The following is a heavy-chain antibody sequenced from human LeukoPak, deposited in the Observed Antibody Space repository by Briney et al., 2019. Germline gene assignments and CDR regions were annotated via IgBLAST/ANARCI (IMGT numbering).Heavy chain of an antibody. D-gene: IGHD3-22*01. J-gene: IGHJ4*02. CDR2: INPSGGST. Sequence: GASVKVSCKASGYTFTSYYMHWVRQAPGQGLEWMGIINPSGGSTSYAQKFQGRVTMTRDMSTSTVYMELSSLRSEDTAVYYCARDPSIFYYDSSGSPAFFDYWGQGTLVTVSS. CDR3: ARDPSIFYYDSSGSPAFFDY. CDR1: GYTFTSYY. V-gene: IGHV1-46*01.